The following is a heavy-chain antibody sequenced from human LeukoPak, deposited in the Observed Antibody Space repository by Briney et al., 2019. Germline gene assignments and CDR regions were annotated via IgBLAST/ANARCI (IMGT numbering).Heavy chain of an antibody. J-gene: IGHJ4*02. CDR3: ARGDAYGTYYFDY. Sequence: PSETLSLTCTVSVGSISSGTYYWSWIRQPAGKGLEWIGRIYTSWSTNYNPSLKSRVTISLDTSKNQFSLKLDSVTAADTAVYYCARGDAYGTYYFDYWGQGTLVTVSS. CDR1: VGSISSGTYY. CDR2: IYTSWST. D-gene: IGHD5-24*01. V-gene: IGHV4-61*02.